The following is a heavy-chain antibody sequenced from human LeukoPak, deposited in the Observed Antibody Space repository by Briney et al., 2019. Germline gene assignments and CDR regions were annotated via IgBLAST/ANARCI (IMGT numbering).Heavy chain of an antibody. CDR1: GASISSNNW. CDR3: ASAEPRGIIWYPY. D-gene: IGHD6-13*01. CDR2: IYHSGST. J-gene: IGHJ4*02. Sequence: SETLSLTSAVSGASISSNNWWWSWVRQPPGKGLEWIGEIYHSGSTNYNPSLKSRVTMSVDKSRNQFSLKLSSVTAADTAVYYCASAEPRGIIWYPYWGQGTLVTVSS. V-gene: IGHV4-4*02.